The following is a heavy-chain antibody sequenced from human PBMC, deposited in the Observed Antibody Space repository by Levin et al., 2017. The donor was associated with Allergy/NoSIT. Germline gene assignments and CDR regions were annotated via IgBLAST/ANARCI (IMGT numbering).Heavy chain of an antibody. J-gene: IGHJ6*02. V-gene: IGHV4-34*01. CDR2: INDSGST. Sequence: SETLSLTCSVFGGSFSGYYWTWIRQPPGKGLEWIGEINDSGSTKYNPSLKSRVTISVDTSNKEFSLRLTSVTAADTAVYYCTRGGSCSGVSCYGGRYYYGMDVWGQGTTVTVSS. CDR1: GGSFSGYY. D-gene: IGHD2-15*01. CDR3: TRGGSCSGVSCYGGRYYYGMDV.